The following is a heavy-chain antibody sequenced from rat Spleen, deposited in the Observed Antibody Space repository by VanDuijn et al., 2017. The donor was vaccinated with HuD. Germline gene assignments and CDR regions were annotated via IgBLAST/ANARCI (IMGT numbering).Heavy chain of an antibody. CDR2: ISYDGGST. V-gene: IGHV5-20*01. Sequence: EVQLVESGGGLVQPGRSLKLSCAASGFTFSDYGMAWVRQAPKKGLEWVAYISYDGGSTYYRDPVKGRFTISRDNAKSTLYLQMNSLRSEDTATYYCTRDEGNIGIYWGQGVMVTVSS. J-gene: IGHJ2*01. CDR3: TRDEGNIGIY. D-gene: IGHD1-5*01. CDR1: GFTFSDYG.